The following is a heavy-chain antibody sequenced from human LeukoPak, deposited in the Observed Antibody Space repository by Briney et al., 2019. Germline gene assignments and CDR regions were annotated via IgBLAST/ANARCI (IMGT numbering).Heavy chain of an antibody. V-gene: IGHV3-48*01. CDR2: ISSSSTI. Sequence: GGSLRLSCATSGFTFSSYSMNWVRQAPGKGLEWVSYISSSSTIYYADSVKGRFTISRDNAKNSLYLQMNSLRAEDTAVYYCARYNGLLLFDYWGQGTLVTVSS. CDR3: ARYNGLLLFDY. D-gene: IGHD2-8*01. CDR1: GFTFSSYS. J-gene: IGHJ4*02.